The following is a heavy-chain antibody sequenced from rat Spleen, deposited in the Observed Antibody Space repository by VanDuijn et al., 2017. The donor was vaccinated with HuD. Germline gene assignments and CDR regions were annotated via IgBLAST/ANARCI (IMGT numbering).Heavy chain of an antibody. CDR2: ISYDGSST. CDR3: ARGGSGPFAY. Sequence: EVQLVESGGGLVQPGRSLKLSCAASGFTFSDYYMAWVRQAPTKGLEWVATISYDGSSTYYRDSVKGRFTISRDNAKSTLYLQMDSLRSEDTATYYCARGGSGPFAYWGQGTLVTVSS. CDR1: GFTFSDYY. J-gene: IGHJ3*01. V-gene: IGHV5-7*01.